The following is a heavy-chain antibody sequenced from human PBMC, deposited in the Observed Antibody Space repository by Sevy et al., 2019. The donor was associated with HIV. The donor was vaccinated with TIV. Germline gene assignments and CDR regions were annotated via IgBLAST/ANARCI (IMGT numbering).Heavy chain of an antibody. J-gene: IGHJ4*02. V-gene: IGHV3-9*01. CDR1: GFTFDDYA. CDR2: ISWNSGSI. CDR3: AYSQDSRSWNLDY. Sequence: GGSLRLSCAASGFTFDDYAMHWVRQAPGKGLEWVSGISWNSGSIGYADSVKGRFTNSRDNAKNSLYLQMNSLRAEDTALYYCAYSQDSRSWNLDYWGQGTLVTVSS. D-gene: IGHD6-13*01.